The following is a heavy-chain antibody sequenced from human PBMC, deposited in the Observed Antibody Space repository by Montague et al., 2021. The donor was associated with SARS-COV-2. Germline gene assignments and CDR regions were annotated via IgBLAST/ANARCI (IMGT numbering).Heavy chain of an antibody. J-gene: IGHJ5*02. D-gene: IGHD6-13*01. CDR3: ALTKAPAGDRWFDP. V-gene: IGHV2-5*02. Sequence: PALVKPTQTLTLTCTFSGFSLSTRGVGVGWIRQPPGKALEWLALIYWDDDERYSPSLESRLTISKDNSKNQVVLTMTKMAPVDTATYYCALTKAPAGDRWFDPWGQGTPVTVSS. CDR2: IYWDDDE. CDR1: GFSLSTRGVG.